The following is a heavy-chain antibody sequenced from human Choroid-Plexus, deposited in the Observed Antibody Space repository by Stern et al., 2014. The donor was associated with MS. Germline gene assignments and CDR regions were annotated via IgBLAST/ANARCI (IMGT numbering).Heavy chain of an antibody. CDR2: VSYDGSNK. J-gene: IGHJ5*02. CDR3: AKDRQYLTYFFDH. Sequence: VQSGRPLRLSCVASGFTFGSCAMHWVRPAPGKGLEWVAGVSYDGSNKYYADSVKGRFTISRDNSQNTLYMQMSSLRPEDTAVYYCAKDRQYLTYFFDHWGQGSLVTVSS. CDR1: GFTFGSCA. D-gene: IGHD2/OR15-2a*01. V-gene: IGHV3-30*18.